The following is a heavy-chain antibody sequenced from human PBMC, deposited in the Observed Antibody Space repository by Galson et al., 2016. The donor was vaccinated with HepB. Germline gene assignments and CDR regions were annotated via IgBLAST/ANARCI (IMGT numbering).Heavy chain of an antibody. CDR2: IDTSRTYI. J-gene: IGHJ5*02. CDR3: ATSNYCSKRCAAFDP. Sequence: LRLSCAASGFTFSTYNMNWVRQAPGKGLEWVSTIDTSRTYIYYADSVKGRFTISRDNAKNSLYLQMSSLRAEDTAVYYCATSNYCSKRCAAFDPWGQGTLVTVSS. V-gene: IGHV3-21*01. CDR1: GFTFSTYN. D-gene: IGHD2-2*01.